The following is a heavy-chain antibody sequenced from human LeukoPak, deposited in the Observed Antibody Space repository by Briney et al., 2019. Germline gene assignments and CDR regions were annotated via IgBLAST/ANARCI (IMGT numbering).Heavy chain of an antibody. J-gene: IGHJ4*02. CDR2: IGGSGSTT. V-gene: IGHV3-23*01. Sequence: GSLRLSCVASGLTFGNYGMNWVCQAPGKGLEWVSSIGGSGSTTYYADSVRGRFTISRDNSKNSMYLQMSSLRAEDTAIYYCAEVESSYCRIWGQGTLVTVPS. D-gene: IGHD3-10*01. CDR1: GLTFGNYG. CDR3: AEVESSYCRI.